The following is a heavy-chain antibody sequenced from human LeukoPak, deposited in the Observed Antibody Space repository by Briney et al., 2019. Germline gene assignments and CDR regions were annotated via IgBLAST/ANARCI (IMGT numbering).Heavy chain of an antibody. D-gene: IGHD3-9*01. CDR3: ARMNTYYDILTGYHVPDYYYYGMDG. Sequence: ASVKVSCKASGYIFTSYAMHWVRQAPGQRLEWMGRINAGNGNPNYSQKFQGRVTFIRDTSASTAYMELSSLRSDDTAVYYCARMNTYYDILTGYHVPDYYYYGMDGWGQGTTVTVSS. V-gene: IGHV1-3*01. CDR1: GYIFTSYA. J-gene: IGHJ6*02. CDR2: INAGNGNP.